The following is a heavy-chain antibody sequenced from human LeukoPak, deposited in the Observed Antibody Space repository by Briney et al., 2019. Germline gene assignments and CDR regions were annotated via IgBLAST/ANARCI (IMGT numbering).Heavy chain of an antibody. CDR1: GYTFTGYY. CDR2: INPNSGGT. V-gene: IGHV1-2*02. D-gene: IGHD5-12*01. CDR3: ARGGSLLSGYSGSIEGY. Sequence: ASVKVSCKASGYTFTGYYMHWVRQAPGQGLECMGWINPNSGGTNYAQKFQGRVTMTRDTSISTAYMELSRLRSYDTAAYYCARGGSLLSGYSGSIEGYRGQGTLVTVYS. J-gene: IGHJ4*02.